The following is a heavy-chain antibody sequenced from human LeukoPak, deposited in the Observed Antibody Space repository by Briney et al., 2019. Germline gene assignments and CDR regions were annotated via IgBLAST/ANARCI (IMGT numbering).Heavy chain of an antibody. CDR1: GFTFSNYW. V-gene: IGHV3-7*03. CDR2: IKQDGSEQ. Sequence: GGSLRLSCAASGFTFSNYWMSWVRQAPGKGLEWVANIKQDGSEQYYVDSVKGRFTISRDNAKNSLYLQMNSLRAEDTAVYYCARDSVPMVRGVIIDYYGMGVWGQGTTVTVSS. J-gene: IGHJ6*02. CDR3: ARDSVPMVRGVIIDYYGMGV. D-gene: IGHD3-10*01.